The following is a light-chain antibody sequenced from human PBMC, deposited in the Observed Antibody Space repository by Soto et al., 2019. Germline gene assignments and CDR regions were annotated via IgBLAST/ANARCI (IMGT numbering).Light chain of an antibody. V-gene: IGLV2-11*01. CDR1: SSDVGGYHY. CDR3: CSYAGSYTWV. Sequence: QSALTQPRSVSGSPGQSVTISCTGTSSDVGGYHYVSWYQQHPGKAPKLMIYDVSKRPSGVPDRFSGSKSGNTASLTISGLQAEYEADYYCCSYAGSYTWVFGTGTKLTVL. CDR2: DVS. J-gene: IGLJ1*01.